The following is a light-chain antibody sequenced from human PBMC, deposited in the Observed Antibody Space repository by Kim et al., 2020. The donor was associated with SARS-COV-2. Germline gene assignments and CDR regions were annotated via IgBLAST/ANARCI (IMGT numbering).Light chain of an antibody. CDR1: NIGSKS. CDR3: PGWDSSSDHHVV. V-gene: IGLV3-21*04. J-gene: IGLJ2*01. Sequence: SYELTQTPSVSVAPGKTARITCGGNNIGSKSVHWYQQKPGQAPVLVIYYDSDRPSGIPERFSGSNSGNTATLTISRVEAGDEADYYCPGWDSSSDHHVV. CDR2: YDS.